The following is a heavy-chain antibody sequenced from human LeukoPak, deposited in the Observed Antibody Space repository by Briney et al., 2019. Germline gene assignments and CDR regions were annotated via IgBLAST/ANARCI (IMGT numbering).Heavy chain of an antibody. Sequence: GGSLRLSCAASGFTFSNAWMSWVRQAPGKGPEWVGRIKSKTDGGTTDYAAPVKGRFTISRDDSKNTLYLQMNSLKTEDTAVYYCTTDLEYKTSYFDYWGQGTLVTVSS. CDR1: GFTFSNAW. D-gene: IGHD2/OR15-2a*01. J-gene: IGHJ4*02. CDR3: TTDLEYKTSYFDY. CDR2: IKSKTDGGTT. V-gene: IGHV3-15*01.